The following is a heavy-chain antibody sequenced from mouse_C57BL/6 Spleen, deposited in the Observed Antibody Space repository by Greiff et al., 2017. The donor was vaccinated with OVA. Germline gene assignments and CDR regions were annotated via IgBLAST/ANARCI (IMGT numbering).Heavy chain of an antibody. CDR3: ARGDYYYGSSAWFAY. Sequence: VQLQQSGPELVKPGASVKISCKASGYTFTDYYMNWVKQSHGKSLEWIGDINPNNGGTSYNQKFKGKATLTVDKSSSTAYMELRSLTSEDSAVYDCARGDYYYGSSAWFAYWGQGTLVTVSA. J-gene: IGHJ3*01. CDR2: INPNNGGT. CDR1: GYTFTDYY. V-gene: IGHV1-26*01. D-gene: IGHD1-1*01.